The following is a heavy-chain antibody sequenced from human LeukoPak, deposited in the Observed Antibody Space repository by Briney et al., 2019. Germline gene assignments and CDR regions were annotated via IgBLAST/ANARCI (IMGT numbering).Heavy chain of an antibody. CDR3: ANEWGTVTHYYYYVMYV. Sequence: GGSLRLSCAASGFTFSSYAMSWVRQAPGKGLEWVSAISGSGGSTYYADSVKGRFTISRDNSKNTLYLQMNSLRAEDTAVYYCANEWGTVTHYYYYVMYVWGQGTTVTVSS. D-gene: IGHD4-17*01. CDR2: ISGSGGST. V-gene: IGHV3-23*01. CDR1: GFTFSSYA. J-gene: IGHJ6*02.